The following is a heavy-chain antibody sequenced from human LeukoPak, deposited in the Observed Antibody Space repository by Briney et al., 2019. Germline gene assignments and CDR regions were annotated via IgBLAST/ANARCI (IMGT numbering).Heavy chain of an antibody. Sequence: GGSLRLSCAASGFTFSSYAMHWVHQAPGKGLEWVAVISYDGSNKYYADSVKGRFTISRDNSKNTLYLQMNSLRAEDTAVYYCARARHSGSYRAEYFQHWGQGTLVTVSS. D-gene: IGHD1-26*01. V-gene: IGHV3-30-3*01. CDR1: GFTFSSYA. CDR3: ARARHSGSYRAEYFQH. CDR2: ISYDGSNK. J-gene: IGHJ1*01.